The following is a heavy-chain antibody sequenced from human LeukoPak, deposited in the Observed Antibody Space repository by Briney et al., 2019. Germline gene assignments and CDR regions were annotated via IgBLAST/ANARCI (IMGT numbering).Heavy chain of an antibody. CDR1: GFTFSSYW. J-gene: IGHJ6*03. D-gene: IGHD3-10*01. V-gene: IGHV3-7*01. CDR3: ARDKVTYYYYMDV. Sequence: GGSLRLSCAASGFTFSSYWMSWVRQAPGKGLEWVANIKQDGSEKYYVDSVKGRFTISRDNAKNSLYLQMNSLRAEDTTVYYCARDKVTYYYYMDVWGKGTTVTVSS. CDR2: IKQDGSEK.